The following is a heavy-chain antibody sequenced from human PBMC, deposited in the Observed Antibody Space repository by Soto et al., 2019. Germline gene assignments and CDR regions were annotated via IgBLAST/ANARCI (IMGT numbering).Heavy chain of an antibody. CDR3: ARIDCSGGSCYFIWFDP. CDR2: ISAYNGDT. D-gene: IGHD2-15*01. CDR1: GYTFTSYG. V-gene: IGHV1-18*01. J-gene: IGHJ5*02. Sequence: EASVKVACKASGYTFTSYGISWVRQAPGQGLERMGWISAYNGDTNDAQKLQGRVTMTTATSASTAYMELRSLRSDDTAVHYCARIDCSGGSCYFIWFDPWGQGTLVTVSS.